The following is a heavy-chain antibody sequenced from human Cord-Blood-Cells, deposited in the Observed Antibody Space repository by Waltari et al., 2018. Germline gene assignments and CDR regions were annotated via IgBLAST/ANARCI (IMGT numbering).Heavy chain of an antibody. CDR3: ARELGADAFDI. CDR2: INPNSGGT. D-gene: IGHD1-26*01. Sequence: QVQLVQSGAEVKKPGATVKVSCTASGYPFTGYYIYRVRQAPGQGLEWMGWINPNSGGTNYAQKFQGWVTMTRDTSISTAYMELSRLRSDDTAVYYCARELGADAFDIWGQGTMVTVSS. V-gene: IGHV1-2*04. J-gene: IGHJ3*02. CDR1: GYPFTGYY.